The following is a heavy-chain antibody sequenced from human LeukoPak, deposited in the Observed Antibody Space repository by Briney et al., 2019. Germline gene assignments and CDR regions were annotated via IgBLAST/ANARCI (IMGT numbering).Heavy chain of an antibody. CDR3: ANLGETKEMDTIRNY. CDR2: IYYSGST. V-gene: IGHV4-39*01. D-gene: IGHD5-24*01. Sequence: PSETLSLTCTVSGGSISSSSYYWGWIRQPPGKGLEWIGSIYYSGSTYYNPSLKSRVTISVDTSKNQFSLKLSSVTAADSAVYYCANLGETKEMDTIRNYWGQGNLVTVSS. J-gene: IGHJ4*02. CDR1: GGSISSSSYY.